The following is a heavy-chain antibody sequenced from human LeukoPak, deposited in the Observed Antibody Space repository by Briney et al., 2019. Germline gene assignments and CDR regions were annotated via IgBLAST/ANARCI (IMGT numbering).Heavy chain of an antibody. J-gene: IGHJ4*02. Sequence: ASVKVSCKASGYTFTGYYMHWVRQAPGQGLEWMGWINPNSGGTNYAQKFQGRVTMTRDTSISAAYMELSRLRSDDTAVYYCARGSVQLWLPTDYWGQGTLVTVSS. CDR2: INPNSGGT. V-gene: IGHV1-2*02. CDR1: GYTFTGYY. D-gene: IGHD5-18*01. CDR3: ARGSVQLWLPTDY.